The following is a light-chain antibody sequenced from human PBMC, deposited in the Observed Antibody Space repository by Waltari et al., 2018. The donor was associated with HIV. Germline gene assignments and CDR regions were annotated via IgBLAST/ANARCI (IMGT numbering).Light chain of an antibody. CDR3: QQRSNWPPEIT. CDR1: QSVNTY. J-gene: IGKJ5*01. Sequence: EIVLTQSPATLSLSPGERATLSCMASQSVNTYLAWYQQKPGQAPRLLIYDASNRATGIPARFSGSGSGTDFTLTISSLEPEDFAVYYCQQRSNWPPEITFGQGTRLEIK. V-gene: IGKV3-11*01. CDR2: DAS.